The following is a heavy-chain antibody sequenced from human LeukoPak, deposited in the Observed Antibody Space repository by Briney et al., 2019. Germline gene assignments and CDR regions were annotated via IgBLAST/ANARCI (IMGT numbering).Heavy chain of an antibody. Sequence: PGRSLRLSCAASGFTFGSYWMSWVRQAPGKGLQWVANINQDGSGKYYVDSVKGRFTISRDNAENSLYLQMNSLRVEDTAVYYCARESGWPNWGQGTLVTVSS. D-gene: IGHD6-19*01. V-gene: IGHV3-7*01. CDR2: INQDGSGK. CDR1: GFTFGSYW. CDR3: ARESGWPN. J-gene: IGHJ4*02.